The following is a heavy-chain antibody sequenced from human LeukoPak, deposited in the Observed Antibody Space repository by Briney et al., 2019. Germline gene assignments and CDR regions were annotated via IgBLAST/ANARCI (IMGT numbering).Heavy chain of an antibody. CDR1: GYTFTSYG. Sequence: ASVKVSCKASGYTFTSYGISWVRQAPGQGLEWMGWISAYNGNTNYAQKLQGRVTMTTDTSTSTAYMELRSLRSDDTAVYYCARNSWDGSGSYLVGGRRFDYYYYMDVWGKGTTVTVSS. CDR3: ARNSWDGSGSYLVGGRRFDYYYYMDV. J-gene: IGHJ6*03. D-gene: IGHD3-10*01. CDR2: ISAYNGNT. V-gene: IGHV1-18*01.